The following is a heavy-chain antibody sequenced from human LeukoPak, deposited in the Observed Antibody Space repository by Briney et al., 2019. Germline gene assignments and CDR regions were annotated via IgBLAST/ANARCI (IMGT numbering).Heavy chain of an antibody. V-gene: IGHV3-20*04. Sequence: RSGGSLRPSCAASGFTLADYGMSWVRQAPGKGLEWVSGIHWNGGSTGYADSGKGRCTISRDNAKNSLYLQMNSPRAEDTALYYCARSAAAGNYWGQGTLVTVSS. J-gene: IGHJ4*02. CDR3: ARSAAAGNY. CDR1: GFTLADYG. D-gene: IGHD6-13*01. CDR2: IHWNGGST.